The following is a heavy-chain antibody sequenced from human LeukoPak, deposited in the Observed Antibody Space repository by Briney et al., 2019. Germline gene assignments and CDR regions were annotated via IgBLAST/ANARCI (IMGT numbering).Heavy chain of an antibody. D-gene: IGHD2-8*01. J-gene: IGHJ4*02. CDR3: ARAGVGYCTNGVCYVFDY. CDR1: GGSISSYY. CDR2: IYYSGST. V-gene: IGHV4-59*01. Sequence: SETLSLTCTVSGGSISSYYWSWIRQPPGKGLEWIGYIYYSGSTNYNPSLKSRVTISVDTSKNQFSLKLSSVTAADTAVYYCARAGVGYCTNGVCYVFDYWGQGTLVTVSS.